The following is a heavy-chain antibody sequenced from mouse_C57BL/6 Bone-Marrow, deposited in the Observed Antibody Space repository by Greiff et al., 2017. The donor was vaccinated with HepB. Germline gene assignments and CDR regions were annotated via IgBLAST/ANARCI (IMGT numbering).Heavy chain of an antibody. CDR1: GFTFSSYA. V-gene: IGHV5-4*01. CDR3: ASYDYDAGYFDY. D-gene: IGHD2-4*01. J-gene: IGHJ2*01. Sequence: EVQVVESGGGLVKPGGSLKLSCAASGFTFSSYAMSWVRQTPEKRLEWVATISDGGSYTYYPDNVKGRFTISRDNAKNNLYLHMSHLKSEGTAMYYCASYDYDAGYFDYWGQGTTLTVSS. CDR2: ISDGGSYT.